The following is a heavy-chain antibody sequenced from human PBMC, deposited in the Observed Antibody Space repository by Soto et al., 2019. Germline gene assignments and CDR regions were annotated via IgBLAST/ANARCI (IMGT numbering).Heavy chain of an antibody. V-gene: IGHV3-72*01. CDR3: VRVDEAYYFDC. J-gene: IGHJ4*02. CDR1: GFTFSDHY. Sequence: EVQLVESGGGLVQPGGSLRLSCAASGFTFSDHYMDWVRQAPGKGLEWVGRVRKKANGYTTEYAASVKGRFTISRDDSKNSLYVQMNSLKSEDTAVYYCVRVDEAYYFDCWGQGTLVTVS. CDR2: VRKKANGYTT.